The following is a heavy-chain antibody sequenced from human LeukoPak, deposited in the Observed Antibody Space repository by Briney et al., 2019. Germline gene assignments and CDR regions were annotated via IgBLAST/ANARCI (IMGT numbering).Heavy chain of an antibody. V-gene: IGHV4-59*01. D-gene: IGHD6-19*01. CDR3: ARVLQTVAVAGTLDY. J-gene: IGHJ4*02. CDR2: IFYSGST. Sequence: SETLSLTCTVFGGSINNYYWTWIRQPPGKGLEWIGYIFYSGSTKYSPSLKSRVTMSVDTSKNQFSLKLTSVTAADTAVYYCARVLQTVAVAGTLDYWGQGTLVTVSS. CDR1: GGSINNYY.